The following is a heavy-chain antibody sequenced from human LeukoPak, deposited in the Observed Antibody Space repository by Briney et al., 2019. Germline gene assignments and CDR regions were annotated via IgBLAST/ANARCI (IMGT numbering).Heavy chain of an antibody. J-gene: IGHJ5*02. CDR3: AREEGYNWNYVGWFDP. Sequence: SETLSLTCAVYGGSFSGYYWSWIRQPPGKGLEWIGEINHSGSTNYNPSLKSRVTISVDTSKNQFSLKLSSATAADTAVYYCAREEGYNWNYVGWFDPLGQGTLVTVSS. CDR2: INHSGST. D-gene: IGHD1-7*01. V-gene: IGHV4-34*01. CDR1: GGSFSGYY.